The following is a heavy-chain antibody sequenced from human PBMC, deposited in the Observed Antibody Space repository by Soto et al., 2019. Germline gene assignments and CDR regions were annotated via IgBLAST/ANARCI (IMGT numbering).Heavy chain of an antibody. J-gene: IGHJ4*02. D-gene: IGHD6-19*01. Sequence: QVQLQESGPGLVKPSQTLSLTCTVSGGSISSGGYYWSWIRQHPGKGLEWIGYIYYSGSTYYNPSLKSRVTISVDTSKNQFSXKLSSVTAAXTXXXXXXREAVAGRYFDYWGQGTLVTVSS. CDR3: XREAVAGRYFDY. V-gene: IGHV4-31*03. CDR1: GGSISSGGYY. CDR2: IYYSGST.